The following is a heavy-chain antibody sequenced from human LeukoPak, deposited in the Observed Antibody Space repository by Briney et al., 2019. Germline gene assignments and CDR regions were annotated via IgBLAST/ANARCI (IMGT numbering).Heavy chain of an antibody. CDR2: INPNSGDT. V-gene: IGHV1-2*02. Sequence: ASVKVSCKASGYTFTGYYVYWVRQAPGQGLEWMGWINPNSGDTNYAQKFQGRVTMTRDTSISTAYMELSRLRSDDTAVYYCASGRDYCSSTSCGPTYTGDDAFDIWGQGTMVTVSS. CDR3: ASGRDYCSSTSCGPTYTGDDAFDI. J-gene: IGHJ3*02. CDR1: GYTFTGYY. D-gene: IGHD2-2*01.